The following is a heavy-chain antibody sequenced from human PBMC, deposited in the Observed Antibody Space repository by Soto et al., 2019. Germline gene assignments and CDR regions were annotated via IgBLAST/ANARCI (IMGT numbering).Heavy chain of an antibody. J-gene: IGHJ4*02. V-gene: IGHV4-4*02. CDR3: TTDLAPLVVPSY. CDR2: IYHRGGT. CDR1: GGSINSSVW. D-gene: IGHD2-2*01. Sequence: PSETLSLTCTVSGGSINSSVWWTWVRQPPGKGLEWIGEIYHRGGTNYNPSFNSRVTVSVDKSKNQFSLRLSSVTVADTAVYYCTTDLAPLVVPSYWGQGTLVTV.